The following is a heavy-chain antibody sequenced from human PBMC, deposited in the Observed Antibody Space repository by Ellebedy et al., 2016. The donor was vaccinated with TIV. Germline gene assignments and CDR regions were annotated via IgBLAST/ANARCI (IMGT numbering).Heavy chain of an antibody. CDR2: ISSSSTYI. CDR1: GLTFSSYT. D-gene: IGHD3-16*01. CDR3: ARDASNRGDLDY. J-gene: IGHJ4*02. Sequence: PGGSLRLSCAASGLTFSSYTMHWVRQAPGKGLEWVSSISSSSTYIYYADSVRGRFTISRDNAKNSMYLQLSSLKAEDTAVYYCARDASNRGDLDYWGQGTLVTVSS. V-gene: IGHV3-21*01.